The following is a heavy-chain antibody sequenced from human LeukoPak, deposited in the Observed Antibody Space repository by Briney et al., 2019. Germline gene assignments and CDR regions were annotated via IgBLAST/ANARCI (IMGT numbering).Heavy chain of an antibody. J-gene: IGHJ4*02. V-gene: IGHV3-30*02. CDR1: GFTFSSYG. CDR2: IGYDGSNK. CDR3: AKDRPYCSGGSCYSDY. Sequence: PGGSLRLSCAASGFTFSSYGMHWVRQAPGKGLEWVAFIGYDGSNKYYADSVKGRFTISRDNSKNTLYLQMNSLRAEDTAVYYCAKDRPYCSGGSCYSDYWGQGTLVTVSS. D-gene: IGHD2-15*01.